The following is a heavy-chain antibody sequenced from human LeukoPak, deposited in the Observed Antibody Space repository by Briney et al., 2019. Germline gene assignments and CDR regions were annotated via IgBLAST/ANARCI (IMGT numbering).Heavy chain of an antibody. CDR2: ISGSGGST. CDR1: GFTFSSYA. V-gene: IGHV3-23*01. Sequence: GGSLRLSCAASGFTFSSYAMSWVRQAPGKGLEWVSAISGSGGSTYYADSVKGRFTISGDNSKNTLYLQMNSLRAEDTAVYYCAKDARLLWFGELSRWYFDYWGQGTLVTVSS. D-gene: IGHD3-10*01. J-gene: IGHJ4*02. CDR3: AKDARLLWFGELSRWYFDY.